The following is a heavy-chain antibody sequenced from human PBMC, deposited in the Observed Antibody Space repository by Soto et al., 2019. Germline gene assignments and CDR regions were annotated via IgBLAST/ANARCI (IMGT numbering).Heavy chain of an antibody. J-gene: IGHJ4*02. CDR1: GFTFSNYA. V-gene: IGHV3-23*01. CDR2: ISGSGGRS. Sequence: EVQLLDSGGGLVQPGGSLRLSCAASGFTFSNYAMTWVRQGPGKGLEWVSGISGSGGRSYYADSVKGRFTISRDNSKSTLYLQMNSLRAEDTAVYYCAKAYFVWSSEQPYYFDYWGLGTLVTVSS. CDR3: AKAYFVWSSEQPYYFDY. D-gene: IGHD3-16*01.